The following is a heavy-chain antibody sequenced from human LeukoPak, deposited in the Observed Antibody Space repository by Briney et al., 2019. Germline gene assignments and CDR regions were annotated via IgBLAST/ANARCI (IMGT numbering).Heavy chain of an antibody. CDR3: ARANWGSKYFDL. J-gene: IGHJ2*01. D-gene: IGHD7-27*01. V-gene: IGHV4-59*08. CDR2: IFYSGSS. CDR1: GGSISSYF. Sequence: SETPTLTCTVSGGSISSYFRSWIRQPPGKALEWIGYIFYSGSSNYNPSLKSRVTISVDTSKNQFSLKLSSMTAADTAVYYCARANWGSKYFDLWGRGTLFSVSS.